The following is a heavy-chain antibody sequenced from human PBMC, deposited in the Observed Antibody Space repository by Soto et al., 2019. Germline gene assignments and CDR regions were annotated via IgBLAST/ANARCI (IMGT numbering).Heavy chain of an antibody. Sequence: PGGSLRLSCAASGFTFNSNWMSWVRQAPGKGLEWVANIKEDGSEKYYVDSVKGRFTISRDNAKNSLYLQMNSLRAEDTALYYCTREGFDWGQGTLVTVSS. CDR2: IKEDGSEK. D-gene: IGHD3-16*01. CDR1: GFTFNSNW. J-gene: IGHJ4*02. V-gene: IGHV3-7*01. CDR3: TREGFD.